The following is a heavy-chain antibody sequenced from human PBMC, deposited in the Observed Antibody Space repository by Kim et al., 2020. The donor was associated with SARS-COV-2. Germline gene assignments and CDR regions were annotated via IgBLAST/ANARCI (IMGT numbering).Heavy chain of an antibody. CDR2: N. J-gene: IGHJ4*02. V-gene: IGHV6-1*01. D-gene: IGHD3-10*01. Sequence: NDYAVSVKSRLTIPPDTSQTQFSLQLNSVTPEDTAVYYCARDSVRHFAYWGPGTLVTVSS. CDR3: ARDSVRHFAY.